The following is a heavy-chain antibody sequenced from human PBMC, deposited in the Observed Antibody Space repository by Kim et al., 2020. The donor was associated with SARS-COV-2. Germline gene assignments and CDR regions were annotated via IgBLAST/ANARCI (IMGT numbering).Heavy chain of an antibody. D-gene: IGHD2-2*01. V-gene: IGHV4-59*01. CDR1: GGSISSYY. Sequence: SETLSLTCTVSGGSISSYYWSWIRQPPGKGLEWIGYIYYSGSTTYNPSLKSRVTISVDTTKNQFSLKLSSVTAADTAVYYCERETEDIVVVPAALGTKGYYYYMDVWGKGTTVTVSS. CDR3: ERETEDIVVVPAALGTKGYYYYMDV. J-gene: IGHJ6*03. CDR2: IYYSGST.